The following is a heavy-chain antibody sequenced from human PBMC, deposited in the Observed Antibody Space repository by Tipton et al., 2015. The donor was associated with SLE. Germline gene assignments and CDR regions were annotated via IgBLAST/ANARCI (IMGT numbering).Heavy chain of an antibody. CDR3: ARARKWNYYFDY. J-gene: IGHJ4*02. D-gene: IGHD1-20*01. CDR1: GGSFSAYY. CDR2: INHSGST. V-gene: IGHV4-34*01. Sequence: TLSLTCAVYGGSFSAYYWCWLRQPPGKGLEWIGEINHSGSTNYNPSLKSRVTISVDTSKNQFSLKLSSVTAADTAVYYCARARKWNYYFDYWGQGTLVTVSS.